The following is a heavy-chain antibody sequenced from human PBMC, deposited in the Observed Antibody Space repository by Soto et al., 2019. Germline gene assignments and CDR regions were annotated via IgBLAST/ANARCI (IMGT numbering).Heavy chain of an antibody. CDR1: GGSFRGYS. J-gene: IGHJ6*02. V-gene: IGHV4-34*01. D-gene: IGHD2-2*01. CDR3: AKGRQVTPAALFKRAGDYSMDV. Sequence: SETLSLTCAVYGGSFRGYSWTWIRQPPGKGLEWIGEVSHSGSTYYSPSLMSRVTLSIDTSKNQFSLKLSSVTAADTAVYYCAKGRQVTPAALFKRAGDYSMDVWGQGTTVTVSS. CDR2: VSHSGST.